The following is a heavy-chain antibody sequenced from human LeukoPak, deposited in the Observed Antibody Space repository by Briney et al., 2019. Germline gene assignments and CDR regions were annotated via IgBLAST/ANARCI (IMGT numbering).Heavy chain of an antibody. V-gene: IGHV1-2*02. CDR3: AREVVARLRKQYYYYGMDV. D-gene: IGHD2-15*01. CDR1: GYTFTGYY. Sequence: ASVKVSCKASGYTFTGYYIHWVRQAPGQGLEWMGWINPNSGGTNYAQKFQGRVTMTRDTSISTAYMELSGLRSDDTAVYYCAREVVARLRKQYYYYGMDVWGQGTTVTVSS. CDR2: INPNSGGT. J-gene: IGHJ6*02.